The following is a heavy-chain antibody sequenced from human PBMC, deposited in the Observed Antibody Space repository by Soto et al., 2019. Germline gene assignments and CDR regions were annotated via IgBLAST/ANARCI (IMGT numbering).Heavy chain of an antibody. CDR2: IYYSGST. Sequence: PSETLSLTCTVSGGSISSSSYYWGWIRQPPXKGLEWIGSIYYSGSTYYNPSLKSRVTISVDTSKNQFSLKLSSVTAADTAAYYCARHGRDGYNWFQKYYFDYWGQGTLVTVSS. CDR3: ARHGRDGYNWFQKYYFDY. D-gene: IGHD5-12*01. J-gene: IGHJ4*02. V-gene: IGHV4-39*01. CDR1: GGSISSSSYY.